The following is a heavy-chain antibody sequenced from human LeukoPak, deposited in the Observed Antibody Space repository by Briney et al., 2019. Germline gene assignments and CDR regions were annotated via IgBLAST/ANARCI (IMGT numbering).Heavy chain of an antibody. CDR3: TTDLYCGGDCYSVDY. J-gene: IGHJ4*02. CDR2: IKSKTDGGTT. D-gene: IGHD2-21*02. CDR1: GFTFSNAW. Sequence: GGSLRLSCAASGFTFSNAWMSWVRQAPGKGLEWVGRIKSKTDGGTTDYAAPVKGRFTISRDDSKNTLYLQMNSLKTEDTAVCYCTTDLYCGGDCYSVDYWGQGTLVTVSS. V-gene: IGHV3-15*01.